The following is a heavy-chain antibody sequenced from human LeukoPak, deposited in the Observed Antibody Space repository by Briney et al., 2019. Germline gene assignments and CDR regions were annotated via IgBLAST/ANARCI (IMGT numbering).Heavy chain of an antibody. V-gene: IGHV4-4*08. CDR1: GGSISSYY. CDR3: ARAWVQLWSSDAFDI. J-gene: IGHJ3*02. Sequence: SETLSLTCTVSGGSISSYYWSWIRQPPGKGLEWIGRIYTSGSTNYNPSLKSRVIISVDTSKNQFSLKLSSVTAADTAVYYCARAWVQLWSSDAFDIWGQGTVVTVSS. CDR2: IYTSGST. D-gene: IGHD5-18*01.